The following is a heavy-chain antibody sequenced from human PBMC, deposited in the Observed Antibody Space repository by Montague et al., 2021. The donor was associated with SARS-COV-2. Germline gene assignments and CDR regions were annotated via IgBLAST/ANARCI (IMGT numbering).Heavy chain of an antibody. CDR2: VKHPGGT. CDR3: ARPVGSSWHRFEY. CDR1: GASMSTNDYA. Sequence: SETLSLTCTVSGASMSTNDYAWVWVRQPPGKGLEWIGEVKHPGGTNYNPSLKSRVTISIDMSKNQFSLNLESVTAADTAVYYCARPVGSSWHRFEYWGQGTLVTVSS. J-gene: IGHJ4*02. V-gene: IGHV4-61*05. D-gene: IGHD2-15*01.